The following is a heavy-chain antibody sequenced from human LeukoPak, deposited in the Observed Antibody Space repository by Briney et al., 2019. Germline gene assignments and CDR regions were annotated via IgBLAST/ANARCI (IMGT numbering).Heavy chain of an antibody. CDR3: ASSSLVVVVTYGFDI. Sequence: PSGTLSLTCTVSNGPITSTKWWSWVRQPPGKGLEWIGEISHTGSTNYSPSFNSRVTMPVDKSKNQFSLNLKSVTAADTALYYCASSSLVVVVTYGFDIWGRGTAVTVSS. D-gene: IGHD2-21*01. CDR1: NGPITSTKW. V-gene: IGHV4-4*02. CDR2: ISHTGST. J-gene: IGHJ3*02.